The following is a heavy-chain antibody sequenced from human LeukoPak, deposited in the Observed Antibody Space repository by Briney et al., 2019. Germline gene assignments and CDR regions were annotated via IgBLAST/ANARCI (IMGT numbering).Heavy chain of an antibody. CDR2: IGGRDGST. D-gene: IGHD3-10*01. V-gene: IGHV3-23*01. J-gene: IGHJ4*02. CDR1: GFTFSSYG. Sequence: GGSLRLSCAASGFTFSSYGMSWVRQAPGKGLEWVSAIGGRDGSTYYADSVKGRFTISRGNSKNTLYVQMNSLRAEDTAVYYCAKGHYYGSGSLDYWGQGTLVTVSS. CDR3: AKGHYYGSGSLDY.